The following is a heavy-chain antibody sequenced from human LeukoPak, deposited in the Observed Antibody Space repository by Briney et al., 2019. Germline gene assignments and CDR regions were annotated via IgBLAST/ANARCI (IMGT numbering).Heavy chain of an antibody. V-gene: IGHV3-48*03. CDR3: ARVIIVGATGI. CDR1: GFTFSSYE. D-gene: IGHD1-26*01. CDR2: ISSGGSTV. J-gene: IGHJ3*02. Sequence: PGGSLRLSCAASGFTFSSYEMNWVRQAPGKGLEWVSYISSGGSTVYYADSVKGRFTISRDNAKNSLYLQMNGLRAEDTAVYYCARVIIVGATGIWGQGTMVTVSS.